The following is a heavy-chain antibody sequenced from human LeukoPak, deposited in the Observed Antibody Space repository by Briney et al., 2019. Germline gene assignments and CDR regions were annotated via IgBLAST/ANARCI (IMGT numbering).Heavy chain of an antibody. CDR1: GFTFSSYW. CDR2: IKRDGSSP. CDR3: AALYNGRDY. J-gene: IGHJ4*02. V-gene: IGHV3-74*01. Sequence: GGSLRLSCAASGFTFSSYWMHWTRHAPGKGLVWVSRIKRDGSSPAYADSVKGRFTISRDNAKNTLYLQMNSLRAEDTAVYYCAALYNGRDYWGQGTLVTVSS. D-gene: IGHD3-10*01.